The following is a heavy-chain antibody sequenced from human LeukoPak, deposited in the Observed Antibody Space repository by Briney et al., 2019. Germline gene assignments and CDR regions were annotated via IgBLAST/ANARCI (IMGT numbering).Heavy chain of an antibody. CDR2: INHSGST. V-gene: IGHV4-34*01. CDR1: GGSFSGYY. CDR3: ARAGYGDFNWFDP. D-gene: IGHD4-17*01. J-gene: IGHJ5*02. Sequence: SETLSFTCAVYGGSFSGYYWSGIRQPPGKGLEWIGEINHSGSTNYNPSLKSRVTISVDTSKNQFSLKLCSVTAADTAVYYCARAGYGDFNWFDPWGQGTLVTVSS.